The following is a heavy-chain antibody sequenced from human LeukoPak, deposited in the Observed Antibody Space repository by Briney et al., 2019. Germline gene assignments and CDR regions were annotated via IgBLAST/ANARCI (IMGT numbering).Heavy chain of an antibody. D-gene: IGHD2-15*01. Sequence: PSETLSLTCTVSGGSISSSSYYWGWIRQPPGKGLEWIGSIYYSGSTYYNPSLKSRVTISVDTSKNQFSLKLSSVTAADTAVRYCARAVVPVWDFDYWGQETLVTVSP. V-gene: IGHV4-39*01. CDR2: IYYSGST. J-gene: IGHJ4*02. CDR1: GGSISSSSYY. CDR3: ARAVVPVWDFDY.